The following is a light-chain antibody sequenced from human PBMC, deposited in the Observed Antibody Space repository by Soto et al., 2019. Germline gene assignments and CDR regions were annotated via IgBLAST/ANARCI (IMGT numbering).Light chain of an antibody. J-gene: IGLJ3*02. CDR1: SSDVGGYNY. Sequence: QSALTQPASVSGSPGQSITISCTGTSSDVGGYNYVSWYQQHPGKAPKLMIYDVSNRPSGVSNRFSGSKSGNTASLTISGLQAEDKADYYCSSYTSSSTPGVFGGGTKVTVL. CDR3: SSYTSSSTPGV. CDR2: DVS. V-gene: IGLV2-14*01.